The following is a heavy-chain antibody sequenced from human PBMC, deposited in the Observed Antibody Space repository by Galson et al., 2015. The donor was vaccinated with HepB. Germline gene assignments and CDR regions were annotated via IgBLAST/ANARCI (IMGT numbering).Heavy chain of an antibody. Sequence: SLRLSCAASGFTSRNYVMMWVRQAPGKGLEWVSSLSSSGGGTYYADSVKGRVTISRDNSKNTLYLQMHSLRAEDTAVYYCAKSYFDVSGYLDWGQGTLVTVSS. CDR2: LSSSGGGT. CDR1: GFTSRNYV. CDR3: AKSYFDVSGYLD. D-gene: IGHD3-22*01. V-gene: IGHV3-23*01. J-gene: IGHJ4*02.